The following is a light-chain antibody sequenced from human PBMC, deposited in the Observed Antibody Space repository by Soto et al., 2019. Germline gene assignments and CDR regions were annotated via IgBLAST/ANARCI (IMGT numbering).Light chain of an antibody. J-gene: IGKJ2*03. CDR1: QSISSW. CDR3: QQYSRFYS. CDR2: DAS. Sequence: DIHMTQSRSTLSACMLDRFSITCRASQSISSWLAWYQQAPGKAPKLLIFDASSLESGVPSRFSASGSGTEFTLTISSLQPDDFATYYCQQYSRFYSFGQGTKVDIK. V-gene: IGKV1-5*01.